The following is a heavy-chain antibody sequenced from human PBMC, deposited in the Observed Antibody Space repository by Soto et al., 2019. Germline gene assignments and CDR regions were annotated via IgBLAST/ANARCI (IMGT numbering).Heavy chain of an antibody. CDR2: INAGNGNT. CDR3: AREQWLAKQPGFDI. CDR1: GYTFTSYA. V-gene: IGHV1-3*01. J-gene: IGHJ3*02. D-gene: IGHD6-19*01. Sequence: ASVKVSCKASGYTFTSYAMHWVRQAPGQRLEWMGWINAGNGNTKYSQKFQGRVTITRDTSASTAYMELSSLRSEDTAVYYCAREQWLAKQPGFDIWGQGTMVTVS.